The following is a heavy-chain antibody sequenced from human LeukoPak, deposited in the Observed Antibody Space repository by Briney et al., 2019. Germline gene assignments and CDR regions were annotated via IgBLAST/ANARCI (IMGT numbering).Heavy chain of an antibody. D-gene: IGHD3-22*01. CDR3: ASGYYPYHYYGMDV. J-gene: IGHJ6*02. CDR2: IYSGGST. CDR1: GFTFSSYA. Sequence: GGSLRLSCAASGFTFSSYAMSWVRQAPGKGLERVSIIYSGGSTFYADSVKGRFTISRDNSKNRLHLQMNSLRAEDTAVYYCASGYYPYHYYGMDVWGHGTTVTVSS. V-gene: IGHV3-66*01.